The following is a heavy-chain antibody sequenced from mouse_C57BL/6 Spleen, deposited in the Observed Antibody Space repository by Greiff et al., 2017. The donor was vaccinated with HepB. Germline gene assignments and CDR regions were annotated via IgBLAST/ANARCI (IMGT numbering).Heavy chain of an antibody. V-gene: IGHV1-59*01. J-gene: IGHJ2*01. CDR2: IDPSDSFT. Sequence: VQLQQPGAELVRPGTSVKLSCKASGYTFTSYWMHWVKQRPGQGLEWIGVIDPSDSFTNYNQKFKGKATLTVDTPSSTAYMQLSSLTSEDSAVYYCARRAYYSNVWFDYWGQGTTLTVSS. CDR1: GYTFTSYW. CDR3: ARRAYYSNVWFDY. D-gene: IGHD2-5*01.